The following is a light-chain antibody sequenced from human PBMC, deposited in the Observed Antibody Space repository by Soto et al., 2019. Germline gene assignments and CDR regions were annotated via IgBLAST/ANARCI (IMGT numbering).Light chain of an antibody. J-gene: IGKJ2*01. V-gene: IGKV1-5*01. CDR3: QQYNLYPYT. Sequence: DIQMTQSPSTLSASVGDRVTITCRASQPITAWLAWYQQKPGKAPNLLIYDASDLQSGVPSRFSGSGSGTEFTLTITCLQPDDFATYYCQQYNLYPYTFCQATKLEIK. CDR1: QPITAW. CDR2: DAS.